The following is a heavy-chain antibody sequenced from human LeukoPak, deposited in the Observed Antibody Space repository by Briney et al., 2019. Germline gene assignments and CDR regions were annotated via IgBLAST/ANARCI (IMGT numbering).Heavy chain of an antibody. J-gene: IGHJ4*02. V-gene: IGHV3-23*01. CDR2: ISGSGSST. Sequence: GGSLRLSCVAAGFTFSAYGMSWVRQGPGKGSEWVSVISGSGSSTYFAESVKGRFTISRDNSNNTLSLQMNSLRAKDTAVYYCAKDFLWFGELNHFDSWGQGTLVTVSS. CDR1: GFTFSAYG. CDR3: AKDFLWFGELNHFDS. D-gene: IGHD3-10*01.